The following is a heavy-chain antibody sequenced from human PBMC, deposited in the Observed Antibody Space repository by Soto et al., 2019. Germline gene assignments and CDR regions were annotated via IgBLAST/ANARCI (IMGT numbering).Heavy chain of an antibody. J-gene: IGHJ2*01. CDR2: VYYSGSS. Sequence: QLQESGPGLVKPSQTLSLTCSVSGGSINNNDYYWSWIRQTPGKGLEWIGYVYYSGSSDYIPSLKSRLSMSIDKSKNQFHLKLNSVTAADTATYFCARMSYFYDKWYFDIWGCGTLVTVSS. CDR3: ARMSYFYDKWYFDI. V-gene: IGHV4-30-4*01. D-gene: IGHD3-22*01. CDR1: GGSINNNDYY.